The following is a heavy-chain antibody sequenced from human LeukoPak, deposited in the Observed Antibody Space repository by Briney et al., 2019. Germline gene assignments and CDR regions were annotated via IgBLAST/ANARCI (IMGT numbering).Heavy chain of an antibody. CDR1: GGSFSGYY. CDR3: ARWGRGYGSGSYLGYFDY. J-gene: IGHJ4*02. CDR2: ISHSGST. V-gene: IGHV4-34*01. Sequence: SETLSLTCAVYGGSFSGYYWSWIRQPPGKGLEWIGEISHSGSTNYNPSLKSRVTISVDTSKNQFSLKLSSVTAADTAVYYCARWGRGYGSGSYLGYFDYWGQGTLVTVSS. D-gene: IGHD3-10*01.